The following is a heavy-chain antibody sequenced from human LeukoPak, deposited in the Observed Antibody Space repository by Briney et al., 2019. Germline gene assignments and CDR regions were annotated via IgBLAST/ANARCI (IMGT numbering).Heavy chain of an antibody. CDR3: AKVSRGAFWSGYSTHYNFDY. V-gene: IGHV3-23*01. CDR1: GFTFSSYA. D-gene: IGHD3-3*01. J-gene: IGHJ4*02. Sequence: PGGSLRLSCAASGFTFSSYAMSWVRQAPGKGLEWVSAISGSGGSTYYADSVKGRFTISRDNSKNTLYLQMNSLRAEDTAVYYCAKVSRGAFWSGYSTHYNFDYWGQGTLVTVSS. CDR2: ISGSGGST.